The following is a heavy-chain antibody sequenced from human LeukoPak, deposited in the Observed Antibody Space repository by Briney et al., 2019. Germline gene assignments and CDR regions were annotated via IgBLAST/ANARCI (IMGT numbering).Heavy chain of an antibody. CDR2: INHSGSA. D-gene: IGHD5-18*01. CDR3: ASAVDTAMVTSYYFDY. CDR1: GGSFSGYY. V-gene: IGHV4-34*01. Sequence: SETLSLTCAVYGGSFSGYYWSWIRQPPWKGLEWIGEINHSGSANYNPSLKSRVTISVDTSKNQFSLKLSSVTAADTAVYYCASAVDTAMVTSYYFDYWGQGTLVTVSS. J-gene: IGHJ4*02.